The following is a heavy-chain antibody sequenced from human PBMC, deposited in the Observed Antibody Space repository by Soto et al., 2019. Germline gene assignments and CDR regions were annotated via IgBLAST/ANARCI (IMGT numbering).Heavy chain of an antibody. J-gene: IGHJ4*02. CDR3: AKDVDDYIWGSYRYFDY. CDR1: GFTFSSYA. D-gene: IGHD3-16*02. Sequence: GGSLRLSCAASGFTFSSYAMSWVRQAPGKGLEWVSAISGSGGSTYYADSVKGRFTISRDNSKNTLYLQMNSLRAEDTAVYYCAKDVDDYIWGSYRYFDYWGQGTLVTVSS. V-gene: IGHV3-23*01. CDR2: ISGSGGST.